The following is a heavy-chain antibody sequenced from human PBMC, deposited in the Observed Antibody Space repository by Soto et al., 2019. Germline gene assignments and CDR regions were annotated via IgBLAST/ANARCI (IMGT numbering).Heavy chain of an antibody. CDR3: AKDPGRDGYNYSFDY. CDR1: GFTFSSYG. V-gene: IGHV3-30*18. CDR2: ISYDGSNK. D-gene: IGHD5-12*01. Sequence: GGSLRLSCAASGFTFSSYGMHWVRQAPGKGLEWVAVISYDGSNKYYADSVKGRFTISRDNSKNTLYLQMNSLRAEDTAVYYCAKDPGRDGYNYSFDYWGQGTLVTVSS. J-gene: IGHJ4*02.